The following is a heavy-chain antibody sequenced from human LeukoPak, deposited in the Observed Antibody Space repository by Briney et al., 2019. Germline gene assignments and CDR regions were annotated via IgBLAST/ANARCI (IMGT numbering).Heavy chain of an antibody. CDR1: GGSISTYY. CDR2: VDYRGST. Sequence: SETLSLTCTVSGGSISTYYWSWIRQPPGKGLEWIAYVDYRGSTTYNPSLRSRVTISVDTSRNQFSLKLSSVTAADTAVYYCARSRSGYSYDHAAFEIWGQGTMVTVSS. D-gene: IGHD5-18*01. CDR3: ARSRSGYSYDHAAFEI. V-gene: IGHV4-59*01. J-gene: IGHJ3*02.